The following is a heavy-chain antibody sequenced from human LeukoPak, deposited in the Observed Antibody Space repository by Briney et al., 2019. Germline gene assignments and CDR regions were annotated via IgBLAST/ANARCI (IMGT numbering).Heavy chain of an antibody. D-gene: IGHD5-12*01. J-gene: IGHJ4*02. CDR2: IKQDVSEK. CDR3: ARGPSGYHNT. CDR1: GFTFNSYW. Sequence: GGSLRLSCAASGFTFNSYWMSWVRQAPGKGLEWVANIKQDVSEKYYVDSVKGRFTISRDNAKNSLYLQMNSLRAEDTAVYYCARGPSGYHNTGGQGTLVTVSS. V-gene: IGHV3-7*01.